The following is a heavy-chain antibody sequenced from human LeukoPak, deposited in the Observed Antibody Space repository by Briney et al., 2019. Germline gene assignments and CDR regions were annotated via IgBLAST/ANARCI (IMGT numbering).Heavy chain of an antibody. V-gene: IGHV4-61*02. D-gene: IGHD3-22*01. CDR3: ARDARSGYYWYFDL. Sequence: SQTLSLTCTVSGGSISSGSDYWSWIRQPAGKGLEWIGRIYTSGSTNYNPSLKSRVTMSVDTSKNQFSLKLSSVTAADTAVYYCARDARSGYYWYFDLWGRGTLVTVSS. J-gene: IGHJ2*01. CDR2: IYTSGST. CDR1: GGSISSGSDY.